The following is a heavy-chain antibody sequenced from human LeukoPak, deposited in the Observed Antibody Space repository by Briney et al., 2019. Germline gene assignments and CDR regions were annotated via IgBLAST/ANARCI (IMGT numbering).Heavy chain of an antibody. CDR3: AKDKVYYGSSGYYSR. Sequence: GGSLRLSCAASGFTFSSYAVSWVRQAPGKGLEWVSAISGSGGSTYYADSVKGRFTISRDNSKNTLYLQMNSLRAEDTAVYYCAKDKVYYGSSGYYSRWGQGTLVTVSS. CDR1: GFTFSSYA. V-gene: IGHV3-23*01. D-gene: IGHD3-22*01. J-gene: IGHJ4*02. CDR2: ISGSGGST.